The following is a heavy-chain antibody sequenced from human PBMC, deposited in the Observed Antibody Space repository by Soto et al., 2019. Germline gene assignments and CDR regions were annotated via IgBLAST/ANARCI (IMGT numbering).Heavy chain of an antibody. V-gene: IGHV1-18*01. J-gene: IGHJ4*01. CDR2: ISAYNGNT. D-gene: IGHD3-3*01. Sequence: ASVKVSCKASGYTFTSYGISWVRQAPGQGLEWMGWISAYNGNTNYAQKLQGRVTMTTDTSTSTAYMELRSLRSDDTAVYYCARDTYDFWSGYYPAYWGHGTLVTVSS. CDR3: ARDTYDFWSGYYPAY. CDR1: GYTFTSYG.